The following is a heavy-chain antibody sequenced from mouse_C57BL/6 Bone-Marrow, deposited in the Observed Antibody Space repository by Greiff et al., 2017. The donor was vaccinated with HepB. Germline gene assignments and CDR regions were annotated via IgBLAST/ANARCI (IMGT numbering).Heavy chain of an antibody. CDR2: IDPENGDT. D-gene: IGHD2-1*01. Sequence: EVQLQQSGAELVRPGASVKLSCTASGFNIKDDYMHWVKQRPEQGLEWIGWIDPENGDTEYASKFQGKATITADTSSNTAYLQLSSLTSEDTAVYYCTEGNYLFDYWGQGTTLTVSS. CDR1: GFNIKDDY. V-gene: IGHV14-4*01. J-gene: IGHJ2*01. CDR3: TEGNYLFDY.